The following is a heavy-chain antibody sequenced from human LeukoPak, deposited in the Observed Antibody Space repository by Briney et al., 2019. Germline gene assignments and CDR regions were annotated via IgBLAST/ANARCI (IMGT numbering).Heavy chain of an antibody. Sequence: PGGSLRLSCVGSDFTFATYAMSWVRQAPGKGLEWVSAISGSGGSTYYADSVKGRFTISRDNSKNTLYLQMNSLRAEDTAVYYCAKEGYYDPYYFDYWGQGTLVTISS. CDR3: AKEGYYDPYYFDY. CDR2: ISGSGGST. D-gene: IGHD3-22*01. V-gene: IGHV3-23*01. CDR1: DFTFATYA. J-gene: IGHJ4*02.